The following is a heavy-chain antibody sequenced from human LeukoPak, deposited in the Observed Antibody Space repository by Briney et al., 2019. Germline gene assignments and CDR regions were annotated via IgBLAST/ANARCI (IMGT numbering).Heavy chain of an antibody. Sequence: GESLKISCQGSGYSFTTYWSGWVRQMPGKGLEWMGIFYPGDADTRYSPSLQGQVPIPADKSISTAYLQWSSLKASDTAMYYCARPTYCSSTSCYDYWGQGTLVTVSS. CDR3: ARPTYCSSTSCYDY. CDR1: GYSFTTYW. CDR2: FYPGDADT. J-gene: IGHJ4*02. V-gene: IGHV5-51*01. D-gene: IGHD2-2*01.